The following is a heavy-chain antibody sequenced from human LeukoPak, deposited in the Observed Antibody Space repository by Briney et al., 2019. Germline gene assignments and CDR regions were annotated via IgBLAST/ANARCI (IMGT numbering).Heavy chain of an antibody. Sequence: AGGSLRLSCAASGFTFSIYWMHWVRQAPGKGLVWVSLISSDGSITSYADSVKGRFTISRDNAKNTVYLQMNSLRVEDTAVYYCARRVGSSESSYYFDYWGQGTLVTVSS. D-gene: IGHD3-22*01. V-gene: IGHV3-74*01. CDR3: ARRVGSSESSYYFDY. CDR1: GFTFSIYW. CDR2: ISSDGSIT. J-gene: IGHJ4*02.